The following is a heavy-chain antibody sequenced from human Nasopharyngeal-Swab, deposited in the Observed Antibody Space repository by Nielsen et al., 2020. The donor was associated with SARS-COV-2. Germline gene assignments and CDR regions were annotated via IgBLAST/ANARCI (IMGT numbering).Heavy chain of an antibody. D-gene: IGHD6-25*01. CDR1: GFTFSPYW. Sequence: GESLKISCAASGFTFSPYWMHWVRQVPGRGLMWVPRINSDGSTTDYAESVKGRFTISRDNAKNTLYLQINSLRVEDTALYFCATDITAAGDHWGQGTLVTVSS. CDR2: INSDGSTT. J-gene: IGHJ4*02. CDR3: ATDITAAGDH. V-gene: IGHV3-74*01.